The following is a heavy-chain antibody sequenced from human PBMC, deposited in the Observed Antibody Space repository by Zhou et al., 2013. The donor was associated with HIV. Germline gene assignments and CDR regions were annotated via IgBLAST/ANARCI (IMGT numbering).Heavy chain of an antibody. V-gene: IGHV4-39*01. Sequence: VQLQESGPGLVNPSETLSLTCTVSGGSISTTSYYWGWIRQPPGKGLEWIGSIFYSGNTYYSPSLKSRVTMSVDTSKNQFSLKLSSVTAADTAVYYCARHVTTAARWFDPWGQGILVTVSS. CDR2: IFYSGNT. J-gene: IGHJ5*02. CDR3: ARHVTTAARWFDP. CDR1: GGSISTTSYY. D-gene: IGHD1-1*01.